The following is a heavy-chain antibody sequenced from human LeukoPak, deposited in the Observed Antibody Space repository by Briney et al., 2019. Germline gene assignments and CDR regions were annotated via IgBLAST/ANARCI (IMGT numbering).Heavy chain of an antibody. J-gene: IGHJ4*02. CDR3: ARSIRESFDY. CDR1: GFSLSTNEMC. V-gene: IGHV2-70*01. CDR2: IDWDDDK. Sequence: RESGPALVKPTQTLTLTCTFSGFSLSTNEMCVSWIRQPPGKALEWLALIDWDDDKYYSTSLKTRLTISKDTSKNQLVLTMTNMDPVDTATYFFARSIRESFDYWGQGTLVAVSS.